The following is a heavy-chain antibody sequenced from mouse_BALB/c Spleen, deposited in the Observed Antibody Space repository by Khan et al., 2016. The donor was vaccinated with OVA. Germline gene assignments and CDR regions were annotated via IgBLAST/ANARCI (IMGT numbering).Heavy chain of an antibody. CDR1: GFTFSTYG. CDR3: RRLAYYYDGEGLAY. D-gene: IGHD1-1*01. Sequence: EVELVESGGDLVKPGGSLKLSCAASGFTFSTYGVSWVRQTPDKRLEWVATVSTGGGYTYYPDSVKGRFTISRDTAKNTLYLQMSGLKSEDTAMFYCRRLAYYYDGEGLAYWGQGTLVTVSA. V-gene: IGHV5-6*01. CDR2: VSTGGGYT. J-gene: IGHJ3*01.